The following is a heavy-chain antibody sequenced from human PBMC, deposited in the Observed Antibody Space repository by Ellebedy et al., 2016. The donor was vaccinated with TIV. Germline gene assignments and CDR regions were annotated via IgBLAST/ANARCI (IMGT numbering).Heavy chain of an antibody. V-gene: IGHV3-7*01. CDR1: GFTFTQYW. Sequence: PGGSLRLSCAASGFTFTQYWLHWVRQAPGKGLEWVANIKQDGTEKYYVDSVKGRVTISRDNAKSSLYLQMNSLRAEDTAVYYCARDLWSGYYESSGYMWGQGTLVTVSS. CDR2: IKQDGTEK. J-gene: IGHJ4*02. D-gene: IGHD3-22*01. CDR3: ARDLWSGYYESSGYM.